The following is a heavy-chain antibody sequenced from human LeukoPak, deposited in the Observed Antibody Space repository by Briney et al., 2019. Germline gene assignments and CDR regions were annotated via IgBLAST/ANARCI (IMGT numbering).Heavy chain of an antibody. CDR3: ARCSSRHYFDY. J-gene: IGHJ4*02. V-gene: IGHV3-48*04. Sequence: GGSLRLSCAASGFTFSNYAMNWVRQAPGKGLEWVSYISSSGSTIYYADSVKGRFTISRDNAKNSLYLQMNSLRAEDTAVYYCARCSSRHYFDYWGQGTLVTVSS. CDR1: GFTFSNYA. CDR2: ISSSGSTI. D-gene: IGHD6-13*01.